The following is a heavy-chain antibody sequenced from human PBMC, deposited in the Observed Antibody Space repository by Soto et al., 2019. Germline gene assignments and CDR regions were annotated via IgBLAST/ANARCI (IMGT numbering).Heavy chain of an antibody. Sequence: SETLSLTCTVSCGSISSGGYYWSWIRQHPGKGLEWIGYIYYSGSTYYNPSLKSRVTISVDTSKNQFSLKLSSVTAADTAVYYCARGIEYSSRWYVLGPAGDIWGQGKMVTV. J-gene: IGHJ3*02. V-gene: IGHV4-31*03. D-gene: IGHD6-13*01. CDR1: CGSISSGGYY. CDR2: IYYSGST. CDR3: ARGIEYSSRWYVLGPAGDI.